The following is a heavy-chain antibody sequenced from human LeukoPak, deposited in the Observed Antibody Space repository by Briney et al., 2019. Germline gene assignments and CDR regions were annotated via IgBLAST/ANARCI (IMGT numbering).Heavy chain of an antibody. V-gene: IGHV3-15*01. D-gene: IGHD3-22*01. CDR3: TTEISSGFDY. CDR2: IKSKTDGGTA. Sequence: GGSLRLSWAASGFTFSNAWMSWVRQAPGKGLEWVGRIKSKTDGGTAEYAAPVKGRFTVSRDDSKNTLNLQMNSLKTEDTAVYYCTTEISSGFDYWGQGTLVTVSS. J-gene: IGHJ4*02. CDR1: GFTFSNAW.